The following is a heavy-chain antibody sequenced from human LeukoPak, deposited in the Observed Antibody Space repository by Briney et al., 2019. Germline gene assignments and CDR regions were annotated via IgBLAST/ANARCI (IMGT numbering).Heavy chain of an antibody. V-gene: IGHV3-23*01. J-gene: IGHJ4*02. CDR1: GFTFSSYA. CDR3: AKDHLPGIVVADRDY. D-gene: IGHD6-19*01. CDR2: ISGSGGTT. Sequence: SGGSLRLSCAASGFTFSSYAMSWVRQAPGKGLEWVSAISGSGGTTYYADSVKGRFTISRDNSKNTLYLHINSLRAEDTAVYYCAKDHLPGIVVADRDYWGQGTLVTVSS.